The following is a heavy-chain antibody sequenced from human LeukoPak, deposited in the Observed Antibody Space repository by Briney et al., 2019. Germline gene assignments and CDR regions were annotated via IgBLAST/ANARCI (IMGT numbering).Heavy chain of an antibody. Sequence: SETLSLTCTVSGGSITSSSYYWGWIRQPPGKGLEWIGSIYYSGSPYYNPSLKSRVTISVDTSKNQFSLKLSSVTAADTAVYYCARGGVVVVPAAKDYYYYMDVWGKGTTVTISS. CDR1: GGSITSSSYY. CDR3: ARGGVVVVPAAKDYYYYMDV. D-gene: IGHD2-2*01. CDR2: IYYSGSP. J-gene: IGHJ6*03. V-gene: IGHV4-39*07.